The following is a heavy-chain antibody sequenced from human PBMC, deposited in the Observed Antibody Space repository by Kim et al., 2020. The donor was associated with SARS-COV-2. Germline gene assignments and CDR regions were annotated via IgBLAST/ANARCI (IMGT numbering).Heavy chain of an antibody. CDR2: ISYSGST. J-gene: IGHJ4*02. V-gene: IGHV4-39*07. Sequence: SETLSLICTVSGGSISSSSYYWGWIRQPPGKGLEWIGSISYSGSTYYNPSLKSRVTISVDTSKNQFSLKLSSVTAADTAVYYCARDPYGSGDYWGQGTLVTVSS. CDR3: ARDPYGSGDY. CDR1: GGSISSSSYY. D-gene: IGHD3-10*01.